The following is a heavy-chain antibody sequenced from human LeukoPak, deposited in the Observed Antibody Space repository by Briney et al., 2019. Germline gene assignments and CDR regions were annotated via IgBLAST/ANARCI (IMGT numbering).Heavy chain of an antibody. CDR1: GFTFSSYS. CDR2: ISSSSSYI. CDR3: AKGLQRTPYYYYGMDV. Sequence: AGGSLRLSCAASGFTFSSYSMNWVRQAPGKGLEWVSSISSSSSYIYYADSVKGRFTISRDNAKNSLYLQMNSLRVEDTTVYYCAKGLQRTPYYYYGMDVWGQGTTVTVSS. J-gene: IGHJ6*02. V-gene: IGHV3-21*04. D-gene: IGHD2-2*01.